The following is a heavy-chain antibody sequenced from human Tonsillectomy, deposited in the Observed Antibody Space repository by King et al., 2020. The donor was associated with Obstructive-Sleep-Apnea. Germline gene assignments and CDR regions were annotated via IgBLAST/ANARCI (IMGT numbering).Heavy chain of an antibody. CDR2: VHYGGST. D-gene: IGHD3-16*01. J-gene: IGHJ4*02. Sequence: LPLQESGPGLVKPSENLSLTCTVSGVSISSSTYYWAWIRQPPGKRLEWIATVHYGGSTYYNPSLKSRVAISVDASTSQFSLNLSSVTAADTALYYCARPEGGGRTDHWGQGTLVIVSS. CDR1: GVSISSSTYY. V-gene: IGHV4-39*01. CDR3: ARPEGGGRTDH.